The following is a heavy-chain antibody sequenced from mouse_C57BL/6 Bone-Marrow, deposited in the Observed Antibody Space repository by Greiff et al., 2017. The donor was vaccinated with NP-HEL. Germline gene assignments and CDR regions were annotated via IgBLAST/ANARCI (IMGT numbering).Heavy chain of an antibody. V-gene: IGHV1-81*01. D-gene: IGHD2-3*01. Sequence: VKLVESGAELARPGASVKLSCKASGYTFTSYGISWVKQRTGQGLEWIGEIYPRSGNTYYNEKFKGKATLTADKSSSTAYMELRSLTSEDSAVYFCARVWLLHYAMDYWGQGTSVTVSS. J-gene: IGHJ4*01. CDR3: ARVWLLHYAMDY. CDR1: GYTFTSYG. CDR2: IYPRSGNT.